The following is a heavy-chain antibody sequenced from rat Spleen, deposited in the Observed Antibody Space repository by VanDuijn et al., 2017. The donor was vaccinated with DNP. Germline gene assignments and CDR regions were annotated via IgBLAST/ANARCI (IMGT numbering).Heavy chain of an antibody. CDR2: IWNNGGT. V-gene: IGHV2-41*01. Sequence: QVQLKESGPGLVQPSQTLSLTCTVAGFSVTRYNVHWVRQPPGKGLEWMGVIWNNGGTRYNSALKSRLSISKDTSKSQVFLKMNSLQTDDTGTYYCTSDSLNSSSFVYWGQGSLVTVSS. D-gene: IGHD1-2*01. CDR1: GFSVTRYN. J-gene: IGHJ3*01. CDR3: TSDSLNSSSFVY.